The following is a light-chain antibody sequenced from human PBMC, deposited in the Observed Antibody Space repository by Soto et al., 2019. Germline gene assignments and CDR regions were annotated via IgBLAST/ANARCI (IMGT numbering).Light chain of an antibody. V-gene: IGKV1-5*03. CDR2: KAS. Sequence: DIQMTQSPSSVSASVGDRVTITCRSSEDISTWLAWYQQKPGKAPKLLIYKASTLKSGVPSRFSGSGSGTEFTLTISSLQPDDFASYYCQQLNSYPLTFGGGTKVDIK. CDR1: EDISTW. J-gene: IGKJ4*01. CDR3: QQLNSYPLT.